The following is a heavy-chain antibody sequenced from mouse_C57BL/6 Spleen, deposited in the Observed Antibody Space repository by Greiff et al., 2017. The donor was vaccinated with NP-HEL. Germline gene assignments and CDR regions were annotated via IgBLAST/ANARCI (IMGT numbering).Heavy chain of an antibody. CDR1: GYAFTNYL. D-gene: IGHD2-3*01. CDR3: ARRDGSWFAY. CDR2: INPGSGGT. Sequence: VMLVESGAELVRPGTSVKVSCKASGYAFTNYLIEWVKQRPGQGLEWIGVINPGSGGTNYNEKFKGKATLTADKSSSTAYMQLSSLTSEDSAVYFCARRDGSWFAYWGQGTLVTVSA. J-gene: IGHJ3*01. V-gene: IGHV1-54*01.